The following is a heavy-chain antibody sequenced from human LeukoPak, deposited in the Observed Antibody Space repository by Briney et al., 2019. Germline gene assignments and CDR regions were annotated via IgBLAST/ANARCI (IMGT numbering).Heavy chain of an antibody. D-gene: IGHD2-15*01. CDR3: AREKSGPYAFDY. J-gene: IGHJ4*02. CDR1: GGSFSGYY. CDR2: INHSGST. Sequence: SETLSLTCAVYGGSFSGYYWSWIRQPPGKGLEWIGEINHSGSTNYNPSLKSRVTISVDTSKNQFSLKLSSVTAADTAVYYCAREKSGPYAFDYWGQGTLVTVSS. V-gene: IGHV4-34*01.